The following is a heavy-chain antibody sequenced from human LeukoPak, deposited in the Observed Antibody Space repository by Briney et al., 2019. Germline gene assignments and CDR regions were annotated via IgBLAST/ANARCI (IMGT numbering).Heavy chain of an antibody. J-gene: IGHJ3*02. V-gene: IGHV1-8*01. CDR3: ARDHSSSSWMDSFEI. CDR1: GYTFTSYD. Sequence: GASVTVSCKASGYTFTSYDINWVRQATGQGLEWMGWMNPNSGNTGYAQKFQGRVTMTRNTSISTAYMELSSLRSEDTAVYYCARDHSSSSWMDSFEIWGPGTKVTVSS. CDR2: MNPNSGNT. D-gene: IGHD6-6*01.